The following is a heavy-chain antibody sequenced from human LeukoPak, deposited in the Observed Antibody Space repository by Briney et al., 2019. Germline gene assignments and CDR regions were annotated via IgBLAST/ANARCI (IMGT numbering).Heavy chain of an antibody. D-gene: IGHD5-18*01. CDR2: IYYSGST. Sequence: SETLSLTCTVSGGSISSGDYYWSWIRQPPGKGLEWIGYIYYSGSTYYNPSLKSRVTISVDTSKNQFSLKLSSVTAADTAVYYCARGVQLWLMSKRYFDYWGQGTLVTVSS. J-gene: IGHJ4*02. CDR3: ARGVQLWLMSKRYFDY. V-gene: IGHV4-30-4*01. CDR1: GGSISSGDYY.